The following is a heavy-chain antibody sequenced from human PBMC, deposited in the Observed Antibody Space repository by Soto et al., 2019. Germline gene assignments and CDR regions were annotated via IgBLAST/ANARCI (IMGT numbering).Heavy chain of an antibody. CDR1: GGTFSRNS. Sequence: QVQLVQSGADVKKPGSSVKVSCKASGGTFSRNSISWVRQAPGQGLEWMGGIIPIFGTPNYAQKFQGRLTITADDXXSXAXXKLSSLRSDDTAVYYCARPIQFYFDTSAQSAWFDPWGQGTLVTVSS. D-gene: IGHD3-22*01. J-gene: IGHJ5*02. CDR3: ARPIQFYFDTSAQSAWFDP. V-gene: IGHV1-69*12. CDR2: IIPIFGTP.